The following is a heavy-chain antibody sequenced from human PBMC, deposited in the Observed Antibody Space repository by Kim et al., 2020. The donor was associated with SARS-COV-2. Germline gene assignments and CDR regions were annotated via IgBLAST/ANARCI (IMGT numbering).Heavy chain of an antibody. CDR3: ARSIRRDTAIDY. V-gene: IGHV4-34*01. CDR1: GGSFSGYY. CDR2: INHSGST. J-gene: IGHJ4*02. Sequence: SETLSLTCAVYGGSFSGYYWSWIRQPPGKGLEWIGEINHSGSTNYNPSLKSRVTISVDTSKNQFSLKLSSVTAADTAVYYCARSIRRDTAIDYWGQGTLVTVSS. D-gene: IGHD5-18*01.